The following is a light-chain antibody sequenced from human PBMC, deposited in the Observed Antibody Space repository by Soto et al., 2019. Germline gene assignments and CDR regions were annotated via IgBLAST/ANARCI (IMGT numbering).Light chain of an antibody. CDR2: EGS. CDR1: SSDVGSYNL. V-gene: IGLV2-23*01. J-gene: IGLJ1*01. Sequence: QSVLAQPASVSGSPGQTITISCTGTSSDVGSYNLVSWYQQHPGKAPKLMIYEGSKRPSGVSNRSSGSKSGNTASLTISGLPAEDEADYYCCSYSGSTTSSYVFGTSTQVTVL. CDR3: CSYSGSTTSSYV.